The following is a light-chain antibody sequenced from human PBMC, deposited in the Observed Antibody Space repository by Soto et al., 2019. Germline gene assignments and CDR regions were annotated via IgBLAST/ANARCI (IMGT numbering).Light chain of an antibody. V-gene: IGLV1-47*01. CDR1: SSNIGANY. CDR3: AAWDDSLSGVL. J-gene: IGLJ2*01. CDR2: RNN. Sequence: QSVLTQPPSAPGTPGQRVTISCSGSSSNIGANYVYWYQQLPGTTPKLLIYRNNQRPSGVPDRFSGSKSGTSASLAISGLRSEDEADYYCAAWDDSLSGVLFGGWTKLTVL.